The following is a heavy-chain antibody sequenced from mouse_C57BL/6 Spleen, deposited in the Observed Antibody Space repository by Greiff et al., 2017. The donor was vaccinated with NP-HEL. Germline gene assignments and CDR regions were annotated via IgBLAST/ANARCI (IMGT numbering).Heavy chain of an antibody. D-gene: IGHD2-12*01. CDR3: ARETGSNDFYAMDY. CDR2: INPNNGGT. Sequence: EVQLQQSGPELVKPGASVKMSCKASGYTFTDYNMHWVKQSHGKSLEWIGYINPNNGGTSYNQKFKGKATLTVNKSSSTAYMELRSLTSEDSAVYYCARETGSNDFYAMDYWGQGTSVTVSS. V-gene: IGHV1-22*01. CDR1: GYTFTDYN. J-gene: IGHJ4*01.